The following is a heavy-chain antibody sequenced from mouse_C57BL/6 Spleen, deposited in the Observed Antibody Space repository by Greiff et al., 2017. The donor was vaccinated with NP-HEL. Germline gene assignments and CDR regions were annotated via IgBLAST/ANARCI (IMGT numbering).Heavy chain of an antibody. CDR3: ATIYYDYDGYYFDY. CDR2: IAPSDSYP. V-gene: IGHV1-59*01. D-gene: IGHD2-4*01. CDR1: GYTFTSYW. Sequence: QVQLQQPGAELVRPGTSVKLSCKASGYTFTSYWMHWVKQRPGQGLEWIGVIAPSDSYPNYNQKFKGKATLTVDTSSSTAYMQLSSLTSEDSAVYYCATIYYDYDGYYFDYWGQGTTLTVSS. J-gene: IGHJ2*01.